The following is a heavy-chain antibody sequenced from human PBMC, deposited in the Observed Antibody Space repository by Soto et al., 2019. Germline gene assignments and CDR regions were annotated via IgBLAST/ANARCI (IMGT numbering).Heavy chain of an antibody. Sequence: ASVKVSCKASGYTFTGYYMDWVRQAPGQGLEWMGWINPNSGGTNYAQKFQGRVTMTRDTSISTAYMELSRLRSDDTAVYYCARDPTYYYDSSGYYYPHYWGQGTLVTVSS. CDR3: ARDPTYYYDSSGYYYPHY. CDR1: GYTFTGYY. D-gene: IGHD3-22*01. CDR2: INPNSGGT. J-gene: IGHJ4*02. V-gene: IGHV1-2*02.